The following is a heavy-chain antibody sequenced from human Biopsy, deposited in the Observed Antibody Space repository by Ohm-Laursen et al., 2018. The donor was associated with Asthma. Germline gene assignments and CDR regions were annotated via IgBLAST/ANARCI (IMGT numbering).Heavy chain of an antibody. CDR1: GFTFVDYW. V-gene: IGHV3-7*03. CDR3: ARGDSSNWSHYYFDY. J-gene: IGHJ4*02. D-gene: IGHD3-22*01. Sequence: SLRLSCAATGFTFVDYWMSWVRQVPGKGLEWVANIKHDGTEKNHVDPLKGRFTISRDNAKNSLYLQMHSLRAEDTAVYYCARGDSSNWSHYYFDYWGQGTLVTVSS. CDR2: IKHDGTEK.